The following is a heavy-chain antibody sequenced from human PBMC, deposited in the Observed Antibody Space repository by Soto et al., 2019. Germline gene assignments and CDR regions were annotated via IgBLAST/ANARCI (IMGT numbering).Heavy chain of an antibody. CDR3: AKDGGSSGYYDIYYYYGMDV. CDR1: GFTFSSYA. D-gene: IGHD3-22*01. V-gene: IGHV3-23*01. Sequence: GGSLRLSCAASGFTFSSYAMSWVRQAPGKGLEWVSAISGSGGSTYYADSVKGRFTISRDNSKNTLYLQMNSLRAEDTAVYYCAKDGGSSGYYDIYYYYGMDVWGQGTTVTVSS. CDR2: ISGSGGST. J-gene: IGHJ6*02.